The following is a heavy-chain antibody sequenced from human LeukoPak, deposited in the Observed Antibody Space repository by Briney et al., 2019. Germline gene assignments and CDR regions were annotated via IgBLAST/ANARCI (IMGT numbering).Heavy chain of an antibody. CDR1: GYXFNGYY. CDR2: INPNSGGT. CDR3: ARGGFYGPDNY. V-gene: IGHV1-2*02. Sequence: ASVKVSCKASGYXFNGYYMHWVRQAPGQGLEWMGWINPNSGGTNHAQNFQGRVTMTRDTSISTAYMELSRLTSDDTAVYYCARGGFYGPDNYWGQGTLVTVSS. J-gene: IGHJ4*02. D-gene: IGHD2/OR15-2a*01.